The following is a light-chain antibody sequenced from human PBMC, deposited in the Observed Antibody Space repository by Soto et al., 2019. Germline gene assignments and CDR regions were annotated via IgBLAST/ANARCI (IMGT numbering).Light chain of an antibody. CDR2: RSD. CDR1: TSYIGHNY. V-gene: IGLV1-47*01. Sequence: QSVLTQPPSASGTPGQRVTISCSGTTSYIGHNYVCWYQQLPGSTPTLLILRSDQPPSGAPDRFSGSKSGTSASLPIGGRRSADEADYYCASWDDSLSGVVFGTGTKLTVL. J-gene: IGLJ1*01. CDR3: ASWDDSLSGVV.